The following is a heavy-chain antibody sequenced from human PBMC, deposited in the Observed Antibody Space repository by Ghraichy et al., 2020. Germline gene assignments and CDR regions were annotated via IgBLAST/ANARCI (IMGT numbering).Heavy chain of an antibody. CDR3: ARGGAYCGGDCYPTSQYYYYYGMEV. J-gene: IGHJ6*02. CDR1: GYTFTSYD. V-gene: IGHV1-8*01. Sequence: ASVKVSCKASGYTFTSYDINWVRQATGQGLEWMGWMNPNRGNTGYAQKFQGRVTMTRNTSISTAYMELSSLRSEDTAVYYCARGGAYCGGDCYPTSQYYYYYGMEVWGQGTTVIVAS. CDR2: MNPNRGNT. D-gene: IGHD2-21*02.